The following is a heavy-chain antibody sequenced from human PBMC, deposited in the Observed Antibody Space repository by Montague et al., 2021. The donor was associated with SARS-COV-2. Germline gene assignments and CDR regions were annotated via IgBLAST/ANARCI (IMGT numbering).Heavy chain of an antibody. CDR3: ARIYVPAHGTSAASYSDY. CDR1: GGSISSDDSY. J-gene: IGHJ4*02. V-gene: IGHV4-31*03. CDR2: ISYSGRT. D-gene: IGHD2-21*01. Sequence: TLSLTCIVSGGSISSDDSYWTWIRQHPGKGLEWIGYISYSGRTSYNVSLKSRLTISADTSDNQFSLKLTSMTAADTAVYYCARIYVPAHGTSAASYSDYWGRGTLVTVSS.